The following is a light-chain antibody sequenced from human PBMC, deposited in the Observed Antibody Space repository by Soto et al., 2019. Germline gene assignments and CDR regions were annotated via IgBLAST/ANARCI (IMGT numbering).Light chain of an antibody. CDR1: QGISTY. Sequence: IQMTQSPSSLSASVGDRVPITCRASQGISTYLNWYQQKPGKAPKLLIYDASSLESGVPSRFSGSGSGTEFTLTISSLQPDDFATYYCQQYNSYPWTFGQGTKVDIK. V-gene: IGKV1-13*02. CDR2: DAS. CDR3: QQYNSYPWT. J-gene: IGKJ1*01.